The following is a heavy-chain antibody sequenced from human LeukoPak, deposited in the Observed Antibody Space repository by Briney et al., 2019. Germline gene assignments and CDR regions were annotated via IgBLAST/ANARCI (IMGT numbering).Heavy chain of an antibody. CDR3: ARGSDYDFWSGYWTASDY. CDR1: GFTFSSYS. V-gene: IGHV3-48*04. Sequence: GGSLRLSCAASGFTFSSYSMNWVRQAPGKGLEWVSYISSSSSTIYYADSVKGRFTISRDNAKNSLYLQMNSLRAEDTAVYYCARGSDYDFWSGYWTASDYWGQGTLVTVSS. J-gene: IGHJ4*02. CDR2: ISSSSSTI. D-gene: IGHD3-3*01.